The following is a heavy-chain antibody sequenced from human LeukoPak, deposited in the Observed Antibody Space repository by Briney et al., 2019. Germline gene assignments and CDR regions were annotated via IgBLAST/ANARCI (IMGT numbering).Heavy chain of an antibody. D-gene: IGHD2-2*01. Sequence: PGGSLRFSCAASGFTVSRNYMSWVRQAPGKGLEWVSIIYSGGDTYYADSVKGRFTISRDISKNTLYLQMNNLRAEDTAFYCCARSPPASPFDYWGQGTLVTVSS. CDR1: GFTVSRNY. CDR3: ARSPPASPFDY. J-gene: IGHJ4*02. CDR2: IYSGGDT. V-gene: IGHV3-53*01.